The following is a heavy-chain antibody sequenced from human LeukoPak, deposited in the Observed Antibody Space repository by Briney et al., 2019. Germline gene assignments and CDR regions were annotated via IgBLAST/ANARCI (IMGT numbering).Heavy chain of an antibody. Sequence: SETLSLTCTVSGGSISSSSYYWGWIRQPPGKGLEWIGSIYYSGSTYYNPSLKSRVTISVDTSKNQFPLKLSSVTAADTAVYYCARLERHSSGWYFHAEYFQHWGQGTLVTVSS. J-gene: IGHJ1*01. CDR1: GGSISSSSYY. V-gene: IGHV4-39*06. CDR2: IYYSGST. CDR3: ARLERHSSGWYFHAEYFQH. D-gene: IGHD6-19*01.